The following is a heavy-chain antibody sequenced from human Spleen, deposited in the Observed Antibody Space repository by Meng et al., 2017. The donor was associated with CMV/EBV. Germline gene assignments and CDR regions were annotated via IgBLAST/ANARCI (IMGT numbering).Heavy chain of an antibody. J-gene: IGHJ5*02. V-gene: IGHV1-2*02. CDR2: INPRRGGT. CDR1: GYTFTDYY. Sequence: CKTSGYTFTDYYIFWVRQAPGQGLEWMGWINPRRGGTSYAQNFQGRVTMTRDTSISTAYMELSRLTSADTAIYYCARVRGLGKWFDPWGQGSLVTVSS. CDR3: ARVRGLGKWFDP. D-gene: IGHD3-16*01.